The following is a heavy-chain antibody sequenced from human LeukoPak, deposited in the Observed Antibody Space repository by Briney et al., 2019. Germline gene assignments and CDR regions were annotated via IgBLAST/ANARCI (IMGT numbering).Heavy chain of an antibody. CDR2: IKQDGSEK. V-gene: IGHV3-7*02. CDR1: GFTFNSYW. CDR3: ARGRDHGFDI. J-gene: IGHJ3*02. Sequence: GGSLRLSCAASGFTFNSYWMSWVRQAPGKGLEWVANIKQDGSEKYYVDPVKGRFTISRDNAKNSLYLQMNSLRDEDTAVYYCARGRDHGFDIWGQGTMVTVSS.